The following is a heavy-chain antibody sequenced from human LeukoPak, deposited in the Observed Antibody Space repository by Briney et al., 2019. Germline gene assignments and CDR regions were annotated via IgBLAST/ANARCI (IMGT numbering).Heavy chain of an antibody. Sequence: ASVKVSCKASGYTFTGYYMHWVRQAPGQGLEWMGWINPNSGGTNYAQKFQGRVTMTRDTSISTAYMELSRLRSDDTAVYYCARLHYCSSTSCPSIDYWGQGPLVTVSS. D-gene: IGHD2-2*01. CDR1: GYTFTGYY. CDR3: ARLHYCSSTSCPSIDY. V-gene: IGHV1-2*02. CDR2: INPNSGGT. J-gene: IGHJ4*02.